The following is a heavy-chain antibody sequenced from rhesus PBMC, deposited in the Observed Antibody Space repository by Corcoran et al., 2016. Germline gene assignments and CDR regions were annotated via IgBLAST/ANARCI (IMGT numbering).Heavy chain of an antibody. Sequence: QVQLQESGPGLVKPSETLSLTCAVSGYSISSGYYWGWIRQPPGKGLEYIGYIRGSRWRTYDHPSHKSRVTISKDTSKNPFSLKVSSVTAADTAVYYCGRGDTVGRLYYWGQGVLVTVSS. CDR1: GYSISSGYY. V-gene: IGHV4-99*01. J-gene: IGHJ4*01. D-gene: IGHD5-42*01. CDR2: IRGSRWRT. CDR3: GRGDTVGRLYY.